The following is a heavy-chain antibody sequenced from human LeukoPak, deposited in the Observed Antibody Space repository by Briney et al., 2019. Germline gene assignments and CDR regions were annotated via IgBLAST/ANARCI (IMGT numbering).Heavy chain of an antibody. D-gene: IGHD3-22*01. CDR3: ARRNYCDSSGYSDY. CDR2: IYPGDSDT. Sequence: GESLKISCKGSGYRFTSSWIGWVRQMPGKGLEWMGIIYPGDSDTKYSPSFQGQVTISADKSITTAYLQWSSLKASDTAMYYCARRNYCDSSGYSDYWGQGTLVTVSS. CDR1: GYRFTSSW. J-gene: IGHJ4*02. V-gene: IGHV5-51*01.